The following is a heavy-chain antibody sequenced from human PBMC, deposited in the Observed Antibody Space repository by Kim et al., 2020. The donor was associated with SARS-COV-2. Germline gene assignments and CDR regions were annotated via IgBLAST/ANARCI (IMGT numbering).Heavy chain of an antibody. V-gene: IGHV4-34*01. CDR3: ARGYFLMTTVTTDWFDP. Sequence: SETLSLTCAVYGGSFSGYYWSWIRQPPGKGLEWIGEINHSGSTNYNPSLKSRVTISVDTSKNQFSLKLSSVTAADTAVYYCARGYFLMTTVTTDWFDPWGQGTLVTVSS. CDR1: GGSFSGYY. J-gene: IGHJ5*02. D-gene: IGHD4-4*01. CDR2: INHSGST.